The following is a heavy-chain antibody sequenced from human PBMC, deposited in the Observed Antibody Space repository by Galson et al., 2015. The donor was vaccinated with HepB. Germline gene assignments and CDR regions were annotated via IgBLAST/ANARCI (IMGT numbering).Heavy chain of an antibody. CDR1: GFTFSSYA. CDR3: ATEDYYDSSGYYYDHRFDY. V-gene: IGHV3-30-3*01. Sequence: SLRLSCAASGFTFSSYAMHWVRQAPGKGLEWVAVISYDGSNKYYADSVKGRFTISRDNSKNTLYLQMNSLRAEDTAVYYCATEDYYDSSGYYYDHRFDYWGQGTLVTVSS. CDR2: ISYDGSNK. J-gene: IGHJ4*02. D-gene: IGHD3-22*01.